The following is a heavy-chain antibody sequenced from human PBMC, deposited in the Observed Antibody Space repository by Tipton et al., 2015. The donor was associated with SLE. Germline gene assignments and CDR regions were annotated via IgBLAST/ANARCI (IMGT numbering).Heavy chain of an antibody. CDR1: GVSIASSNYY. V-gene: IGHV4-39*07. J-gene: IGHJ5*02. Sequence: TLSLTCSVSGVSIASSNYYWGWIRQPPGEGLQYNGSIYYMGSTYYNPSLKSRVTISVDESKNRFSLKLRSVTAADTAVYYCARVTGAGSYYRRFDPWGQGTLVTVSS. D-gene: IGHD3-10*01. CDR2: IYYMGST. CDR3: ARVTGAGSYYRRFDP.